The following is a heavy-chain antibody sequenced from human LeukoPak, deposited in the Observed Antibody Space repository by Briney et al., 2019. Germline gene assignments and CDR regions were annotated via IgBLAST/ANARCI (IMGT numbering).Heavy chain of an antibody. CDR1: GGALRDYY. Sequence: SETLSLTCAVYGGALRDYYWTWIRLPPGKGLEWIGEIAHSGRTNYNPSLKSRVSISVDMAKKQFSLNLNSVTAADTAVYYCARGPRIVPADDGYYYMDVWGAGTTVTVSS. V-gene: IGHV4-34*01. CDR2: IAHSGRT. D-gene: IGHD2-2*01. CDR3: ARGPRIVPADDGYYYMDV. J-gene: IGHJ6*03.